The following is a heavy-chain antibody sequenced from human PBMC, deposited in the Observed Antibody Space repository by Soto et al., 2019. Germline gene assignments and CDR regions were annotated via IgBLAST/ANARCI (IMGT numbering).Heavy chain of an antibody. D-gene: IGHD1-1*01. V-gene: IGHV4-39*01. CDR1: GGSISSSSYY. CDR3: ARRDNWNDGDDY. CDR2: IYYSGST. Sequence: QLQLQESGPGLVKPSETLSLTCTVSGGSISSSSYYWGWIRQPPGKGLEWIGSIYYSGSTYYNPSLKSRVTISVDTSKNQFSLKLSSVTAADTAVYYCARRDNWNDGDDYWGQGTLVTVSS. J-gene: IGHJ4*02.